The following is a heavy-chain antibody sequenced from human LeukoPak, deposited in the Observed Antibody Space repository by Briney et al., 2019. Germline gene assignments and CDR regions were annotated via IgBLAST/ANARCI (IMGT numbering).Heavy chain of an antibody. V-gene: IGHV3-49*04. CDR1: GFTIGDYA. CDR3: TRPNNYDFWSGYYLPFDY. D-gene: IGHD3-3*01. J-gene: IGHJ4*02. CDR2: IRSKAYGGTT. Sequence: PGGSLRLSCTASGFTIGDYAMSWVRQAPGKGLEWVGFIRSKAYGGTTEYAASVKGRFTISRDDSKSIAYLQMNSLKTEDTAVYYCTRPNNYDFWSGYYLPFDYWGQGTLVTVSS.